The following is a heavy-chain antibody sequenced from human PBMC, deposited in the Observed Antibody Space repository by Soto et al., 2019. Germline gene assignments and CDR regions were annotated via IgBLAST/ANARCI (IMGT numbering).Heavy chain of an antibody. J-gene: IGHJ6*02. V-gene: IGHV3-23*01. CDR2: ISGSGGST. Sequence: PGGSLRLSCAASGFTFSSYAISWVRQAPGKGLEWVSAISGSGGSTYYADSVKGRFTISRDNSKNTLYLQMNSLRAEDTAVYYCAKDYYYYYYGMDVWGQGTTVTVSS. CDR3: AKDYYYYYYGMDV. CDR1: GFTFSSYA.